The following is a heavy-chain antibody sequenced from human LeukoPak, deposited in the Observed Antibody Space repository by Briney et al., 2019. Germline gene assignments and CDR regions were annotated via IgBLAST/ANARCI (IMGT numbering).Heavy chain of an antibody. Sequence: GGSLRPSCAASGFTFSSYGMHWVRQAPGKGLEWVAFIRYDGSNKYYADSVKGRFTISRDNSKNTLYLQMNSLRAEDTAVYYCAKGVEYYYYYGMDVWGQGTTVTVSS. CDR3: AKGVEYYYYYGMDV. CDR1: GFTFSSYG. CDR2: IRYDGSNK. J-gene: IGHJ6*02. D-gene: IGHD2-15*01. V-gene: IGHV3-30*02.